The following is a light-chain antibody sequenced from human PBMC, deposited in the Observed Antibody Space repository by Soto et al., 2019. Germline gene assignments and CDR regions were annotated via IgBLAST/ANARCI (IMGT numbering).Light chain of an antibody. CDR3: QQYATSPWT. CDR1: QSVRSNY. CDR2: GAS. Sequence: EIVLTQSPGTLSLSPGERATLSCRASQSVRSNYLAWYQQKPGQAPRLLIYGASSRATGIPDRFSGSGSGTDLTLTISRLEPEDFAVFYCQQYATSPWTFGQGTKVEIK. V-gene: IGKV3-20*01. J-gene: IGKJ1*01.